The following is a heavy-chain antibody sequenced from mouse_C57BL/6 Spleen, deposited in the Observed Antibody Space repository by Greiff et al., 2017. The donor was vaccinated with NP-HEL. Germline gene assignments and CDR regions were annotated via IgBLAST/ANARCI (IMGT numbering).Heavy chain of an antibody. CDR3: ARDGGYYGSSFDY. CDR2: ISDGGSYT. J-gene: IGHJ2*01. V-gene: IGHV5-4*01. CDR1: GFTFSSYA. D-gene: IGHD1-1*01. Sequence: DVKLVESGGGLVKPGGSLKLSCAASGFTFSSYAMSWVRQTPEKRLEWVATISDGGSYTYYPDNVKGRFTISRDNAKNNLYLQMSHLKSEDTAKYYCARDGGYYGSSFDYWGQGTTLTVSS.